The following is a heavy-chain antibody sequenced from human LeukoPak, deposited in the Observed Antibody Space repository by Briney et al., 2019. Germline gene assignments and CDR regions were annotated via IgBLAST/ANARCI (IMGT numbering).Heavy chain of an antibody. V-gene: IGHV4-59*01. Sequence: SETLSLTCTVSGGSISSCYWSWIRQPPGRGLEWSGYIYYSGSTNYNPSLKSRVTISVDTSKNQFSLKLSSVTAADTAVYYCARDGLGGFFDYWGQGTLVTVSS. CDR2: IYYSGST. D-gene: IGHD3-16*01. CDR3: ARDGLGGFFDY. J-gene: IGHJ4*02. CDR1: GGSISSCY.